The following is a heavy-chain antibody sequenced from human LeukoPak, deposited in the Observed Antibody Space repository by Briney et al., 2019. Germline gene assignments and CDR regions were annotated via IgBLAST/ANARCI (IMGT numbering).Heavy chain of an antibody. V-gene: IGHV1-2*02. CDR3: AKYFVDGSGSYYNRLNFWFDP. CDR2: INPNSGGT. Sequence: ASVKVSCKASGYTFTGYYKHWVRQAPGQGLEWMGWINPNSGGTNYAQKFQGRVTMTRDTSIRAAYMELSRLRSDDTAVYYCAKYFVDGSGSYYNRLNFWFDPWGQGTLVTVSS. J-gene: IGHJ5*02. CDR1: GYTFTGYY. D-gene: IGHD3-10*01.